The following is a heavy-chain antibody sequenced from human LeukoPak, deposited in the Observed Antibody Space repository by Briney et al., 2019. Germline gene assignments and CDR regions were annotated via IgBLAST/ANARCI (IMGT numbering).Heavy chain of an antibody. CDR2: ISYDGSNK. J-gene: IGHJ4*02. CDR3: AKAYCGGDCYFDY. Sequence: GGSLRLSCAASGFTFSSYGMHWVRQAPGKGLEWVAVISYDGSNKYYADSVKGRFTISRDNSKNTLYLQMNSLRAEDTAMYYCAKAYCGGDCYFDYWGQGTLVTVSS. CDR1: GFTFSSYG. D-gene: IGHD2-21*02. V-gene: IGHV3-30*18.